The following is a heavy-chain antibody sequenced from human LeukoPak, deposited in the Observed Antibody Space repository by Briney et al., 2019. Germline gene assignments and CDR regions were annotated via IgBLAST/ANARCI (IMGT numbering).Heavy chain of an antibody. V-gene: IGHV3-7*03. Sequence: GGSLRLSCAASGFTFSSYWMSWAGKAPGRGLGGVANIKQDGSEKYYVDSVKGRFTISRDNAKNSLYLQMNSLRAEDTAVYYCARVDLLTVTYDYWGQGTLVTVSS. CDR3: ARVDLLTVTYDY. D-gene: IGHD4-17*01. CDR2: IKQDGSEK. CDR1: GFTFSSYW. J-gene: IGHJ4*02.